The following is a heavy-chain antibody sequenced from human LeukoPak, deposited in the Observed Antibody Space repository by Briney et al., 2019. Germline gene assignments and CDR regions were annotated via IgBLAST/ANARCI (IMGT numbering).Heavy chain of an antibody. J-gene: IGHJ6*02. V-gene: IGHV3-9*01. CDR3: AKEGGSGWSELQYYYGMDV. CDR1: GFTFDDYA. D-gene: IGHD6-19*01. CDR2: ISWNSGSI. Sequence: PGGSLRLSCAASGFTFDDYAMHWVRQAPGKGLEWVSGISWNSGSIGYADSVKGRFTISRDNAKNSLYLQMNSLRAEDTALYYCAKEGGSGWSELQYYYGMDVWGQGTTVTVSS.